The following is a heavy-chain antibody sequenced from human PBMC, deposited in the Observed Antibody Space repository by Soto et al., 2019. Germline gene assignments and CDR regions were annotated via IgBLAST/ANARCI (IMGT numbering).Heavy chain of an antibody. CDR3: ARARGNDWYSDY. CDR2: ISGSGGST. Sequence: PGGSLRLSCAASGFTFSSYAMSWVRQAPGKGLEWVSAISGSGGSTYYADSVKGRFTISRDSASNSLFLQMTSLRAEDTAVYHCARARGNDWYSDYWGQGTLVTVSS. CDR1: GFTFSSYA. J-gene: IGHJ4*02. V-gene: IGHV3-23*01. D-gene: IGHD5-12*01.